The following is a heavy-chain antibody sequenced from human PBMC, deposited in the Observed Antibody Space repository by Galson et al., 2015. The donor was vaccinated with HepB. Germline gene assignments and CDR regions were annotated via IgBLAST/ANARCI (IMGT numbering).Heavy chain of an antibody. Sequence: SLRLSCAASGFTFSSYAMHWVRQAPGKGLEYVSAISSNGGSTYYADSVKGRFTISRDNSKNTLYLQMSSLRAEDTAVYYCVKDLYYYDSSGYYDNFDYWGQGTLVTVSS. CDR3: VKDLYYYDSSGYYDNFDY. CDR2: ISSNGGST. J-gene: IGHJ4*02. V-gene: IGHV3-64D*06. D-gene: IGHD3-22*01. CDR1: GFTFSSYA.